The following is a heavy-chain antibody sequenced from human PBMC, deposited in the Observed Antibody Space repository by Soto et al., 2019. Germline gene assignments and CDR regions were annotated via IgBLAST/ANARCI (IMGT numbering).Heavy chain of an antibody. D-gene: IGHD6-13*01. Sequence: VASLRLSWAASGFTFSSYSVIWVRQATGKGLEGVSAISTRSSYIYYADPVKGRFTISRDNAKNSLYLQMNSLSAQDTAVYDCARDGSSSWGGMDVWRQGTTVTASS. V-gene: IGHV3-21*01. J-gene: IGHJ6*02. CDR1: GFTFSSYS. CDR2: ISTRSSYI. CDR3: ARDGSSSWGGMDV.